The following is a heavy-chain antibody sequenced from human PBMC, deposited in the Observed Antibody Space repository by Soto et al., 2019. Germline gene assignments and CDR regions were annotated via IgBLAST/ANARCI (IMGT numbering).Heavy chain of an antibody. CDR2: IIPIFGTA. CDR1: GGSFSSYA. J-gene: IGHJ6*02. Sequence: ASVKVSCKASGGSFSSYAISWVRQAPGQGLEWMGGIIPIFGTANYAQKFQDRVTITADESTSTAYMELSSLRSEDTAVYYCARAETYYDILTGSDPLYGMDVWGQGTTVTVSS. V-gene: IGHV1-69*13. D-gene: IGHD3-9*01. CDR3: ARAETYYDILTGSDPLYGMDV.